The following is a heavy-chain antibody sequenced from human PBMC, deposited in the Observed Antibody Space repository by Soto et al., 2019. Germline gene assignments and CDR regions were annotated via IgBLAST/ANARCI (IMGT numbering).Heavy chain of an antibody. Sequence: ASVKVPCKASGYTFTSYYMHWVRQAPGQGLEWMGIINPSGGSTSYAQKFQGRVTMTRDTSTSTVYMELSSLRSEDTAVYYCARDRPGGAFDIWGQGTMVTVSS. J-gene: IGHJ3*02. CDR2: INPSGGST. CDR3: ARDRPGGAFDI. V-gene: IGHV1-46*01. D-gene: IGHD3-16*01. CDR1: GYTFTSYY.